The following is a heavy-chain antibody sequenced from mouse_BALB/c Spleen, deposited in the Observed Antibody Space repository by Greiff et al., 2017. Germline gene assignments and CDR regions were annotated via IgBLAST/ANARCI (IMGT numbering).Heavy chain of an antibody. CDR2: IYPGDGDT. CDR1: GYAFSSYW. V-gene: IGHV1-80*01. Sequence: QVQLKESGAELVRPGSSVKISCKASGYAFSSYWMNWVKQRPGQGLEWIGQIYPGDGDTNYNGKFKGKATLTADKSSSTAYMQLSSLTSEDSAVYFCARDYGSSYGYFDVWGAGTTVTVSS. J-gene: IGHJ1*01. CDR3: ARDYGSSYGYFDV. D-gene: IGHD1-1*01.